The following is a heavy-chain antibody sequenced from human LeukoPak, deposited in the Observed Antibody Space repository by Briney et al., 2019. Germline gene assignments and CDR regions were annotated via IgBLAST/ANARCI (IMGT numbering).Heavy chain of an antibody. CDR1: GFTFRRYW. V-gene: IGHV3-7*01. CDR3: ARIRKYSSGWYGGYYYYYYMDV. D-gene: IGHD6-19*01. Sequence: GGSLRLSCVASGFTFRRYWMSWVRQGPGKELQWVANIKEDGNEKYYVDSVKGRFTISRDNAKNSLYLQMNSLRAEDTAVYYCARIRKYSSGWYGGYYYYYYMDVWGKGTTVTVSS. J-gene: IGHJ6*03. CDR2: IKEDGNEK.